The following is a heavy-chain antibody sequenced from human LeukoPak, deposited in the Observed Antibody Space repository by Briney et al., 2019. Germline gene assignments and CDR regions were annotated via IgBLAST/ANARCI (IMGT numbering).Heavy chain of an antibody. CDR3: ARDHYDSSGYSVIDY. Sequence: GGSLRLSCAASGFTFSSYSMNWVRQAPGKGLEWVSSISSSSSYIYYADSVKGRSTISRDNAKNSLYLQMNSLRAEDTAVYYCARDHYDSSGYSVIDYWGQGTLVTVSS. CDR2: ISSSSSYI. J-gene: IGHJ4*02. V-gene: IGHV3-21*01. D-gene: IGHD3-22*01. CDR1: GFTFSSYS.